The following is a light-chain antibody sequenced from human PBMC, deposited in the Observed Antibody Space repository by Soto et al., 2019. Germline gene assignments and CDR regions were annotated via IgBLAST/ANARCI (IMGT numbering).Light chain of an antibody. Sequence: QSALTQPASVSGSPGQSITISCTGTSSDVGGYNYVSWYQQHPGKALKFMIYEVSNRPSGVSNRFSGSKSGNTASLTISGLQAEDEADYYCSSYTSSSTHWVFGGGTKLTVL. CDR1: SSDVGGYNY. CDR2: EVS. V-gene: IGLV2-14*01. J-gene: IGLJ3*02. CDR3: SSYTSSSTHWV.